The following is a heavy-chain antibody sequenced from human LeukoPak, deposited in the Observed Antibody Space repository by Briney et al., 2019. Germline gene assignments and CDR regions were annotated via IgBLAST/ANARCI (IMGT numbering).Heavy chain of an antibody. Sequence: GGSLRLSCAASGFTFSSYSMNWVRQAPGKGLEWVSSISSSSSYIYYAGSVKGRFTISRDNARNSLYLQMNSLRAEDTAVYYCARGRGITIFGVVIILDYWGQGTLVTVTS. CDR3: ARGRGITIFGVVIILDY. CDR1: GFTFSSYS. D-gene: IGHD3-3*01. V-gene: IGHV3-21*01. CDR2: ISSSSSYI. J-gene: IGHJ4*02.